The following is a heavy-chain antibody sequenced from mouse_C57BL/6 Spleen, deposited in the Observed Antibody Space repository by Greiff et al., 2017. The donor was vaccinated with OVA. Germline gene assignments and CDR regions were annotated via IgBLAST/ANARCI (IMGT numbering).Heavy chain of an antibody. Sequence: QVHVKQSGAELVKPGASVKMSCKASGYTFTSYWITWVKPRPGQGLEWIGDIYPGSGSTNYNEKFKSTATLTVDTSSSTAYMQLSSLTSEDSAVYYCARWITTVVADWYFDVWGTGTTVTVSS. CDR3: ARWITTVVADWYFDV. V-gene: IGHV1-55*01. J-gene: IGHJ1*03. CDR2: IYPGSGST. CDR1: GYTFTSYW. D-gene: IGHD1-1*01.